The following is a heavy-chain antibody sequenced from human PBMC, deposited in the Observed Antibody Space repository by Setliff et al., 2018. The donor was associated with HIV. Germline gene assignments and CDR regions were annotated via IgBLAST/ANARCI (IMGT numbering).Heavy chain of an antibody. D-gene: IGHD3-10*01. V-gene: IGHV4-59*08. J-gene: IGHJ4*02. CDR1: GGSISSYY. Sequence: SETLSLTCTVSGGSISSYYWSWIRQPPGKGLEWIGYIYYSGSTNYNPSLKSRVTISVDTSKNQFSLKLSSVTAADTAVYYCARMSCSDQTCYFFDFWGQGALVTVSS. CDR2: IYYSGST. CDR3: ARMSCSDQTCYFFDF.